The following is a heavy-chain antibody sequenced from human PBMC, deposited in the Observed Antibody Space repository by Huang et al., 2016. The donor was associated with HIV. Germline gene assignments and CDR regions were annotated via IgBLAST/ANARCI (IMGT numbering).Heavy chain of an antibody. V-gene: IGHV3-30*18. Sequence: QVQLVESGGGVVQPGRSLRLSCAAAGFPFRQYAMHWVHQVPGKGRGWLAVIADDGRKKYFGGSVKGRFTISRENSKNMLYLQMNRLRPDDSAMYYCIKDSPGVITIFGGDVWGQGTTVTVSS. CDR1: GFPFRQYA. D-gene: IGHD3-3*01. J-gene: IGHJ6*02. CDR3: IKDSPGVITIFGGDV. CDR2: IADDGRKK.